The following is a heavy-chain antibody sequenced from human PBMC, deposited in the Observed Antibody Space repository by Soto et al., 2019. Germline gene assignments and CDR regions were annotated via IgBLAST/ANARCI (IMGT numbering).Heavy chain of an antibody. J-gene: IGHJ5*02. Sequence: QVQLVQSGAEVKKPGSSVKVSCKASGGTFSSYAISWVRQAPGQGLEWMGGIIPIFGTANYAQKFQGRVTITRDESTGPAYMELSRLRSEDTAVYYCARGPPYDSSGYSNGGREGRDNWFDPWGQGTLVTVSS. CDR2: IIPIFGTA. V-gene: IGHV1-69*01. CDR3: ARGPPYDSSGYSNGGREGRDNWFDP. CDR1: GGTFSSYA. D-gene: IGHD3-22*01.